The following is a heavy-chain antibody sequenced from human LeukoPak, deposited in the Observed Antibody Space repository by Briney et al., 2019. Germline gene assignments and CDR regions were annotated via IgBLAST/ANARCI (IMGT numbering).Heavy chain of an antibody. Sequence: SVKVSCKASGGTFSSYAISWVRQAPGQGLEWMGRIIPILGIANYAQKFQGRVTITADKSTSTAYMELSSLRSEDTAVYYCARDILTGYGPFDYWGQGTLVTVSS. CDR3: ARDILTGYGPFDY. D-gene: IGHD3-9*01. CDR1: GGTFSSYA. V-gene: IGHV1-69*04. J-gene: IGHJ4*02. CDR2: IIPILGIA.